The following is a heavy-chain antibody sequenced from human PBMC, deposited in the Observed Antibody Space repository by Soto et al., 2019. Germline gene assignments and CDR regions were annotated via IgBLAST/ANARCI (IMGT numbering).Heavy chain of an antibody. Sequence: QVQLQQWGAGLLKPSETLSLTCAVYGGSFSGYYWSWIRQPPGKGLEWIGEINHSGSTNYNPSLKSRVTISVETSKNPFSLKLSSVTAADTAVYYCARKSPYYYGSGSYPGWFDPWGQGTLVTVSS. D-gene: IGHD3-10*01. CDR1: GGSFSGYY. V-gene: IGHV4-34*01. CDR2: INHSGST. CDR3: ARKSPYYYGSGSYPGWFDP. J-gene: IGHJ5*02.